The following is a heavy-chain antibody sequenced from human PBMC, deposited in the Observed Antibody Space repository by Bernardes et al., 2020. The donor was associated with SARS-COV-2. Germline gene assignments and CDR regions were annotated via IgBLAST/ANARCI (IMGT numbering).Heavy chain of an antibody. Sequence: GGSLRLSCAASGFTFSDYYMSWIRQAPGKGLEWVSYISSSGSTIYYADSVKGRFTISRDNAKNSLYLQMNSLRAEDTAVYYCARDGKIAAAGTLDYYYYGMDVWGQGTTVTVSS. J-gene: IGHJ6*02. V-gene: IGHV3-11*01. CDR2: ISSSGSTI. CDR3: ARDGKIAAAGTLDYYYYGMDV. CDR1: GFTFSDYY. D-gene: IGHD6-13*01.